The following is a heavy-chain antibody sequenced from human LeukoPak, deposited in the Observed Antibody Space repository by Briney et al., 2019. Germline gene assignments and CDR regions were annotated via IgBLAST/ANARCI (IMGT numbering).Heavy chain of an antibody. CDR1: GFSFSSHA. J-gene: IGHJ4*02. CDR2: ISYDGSTK. D-gene: IGHD3-10*01. CDR3: AKSSYGSGSRPLDY. V-gene: IGHV3-30*02. Sequence: GGSLRLSCAASGFSFSSHAMHWVRQAPGKGLEWVAFISYDGSTKTYADSVKGRFTISRDNSKNTLYLQMNSLRAEDTAVYYCAKSSYGSGSRPLDYWGQGTLVTVSS.